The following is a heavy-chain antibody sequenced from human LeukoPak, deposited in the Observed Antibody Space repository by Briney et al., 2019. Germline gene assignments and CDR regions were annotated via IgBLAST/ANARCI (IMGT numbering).Heavy chain of an antibody. D-gene: IGHD3-16*01. Sequence: SVKVSCKASGGTFSSYAISWVRQAPGQGLEWMGGIIPIFGTANYAQKFQGRVTITADESTSTAYMELSSLRSEDTAVYYCARDRVPNGLDRRNWFDPWGQGTLVTVSS. CDR1: GGTFSSYA. CDR2: IIPIFGTA. V-gene: IGHV1-69*13. J-gene: IGHJ5*02. CDR3: ARDRVPNGLDRRNWFDP.